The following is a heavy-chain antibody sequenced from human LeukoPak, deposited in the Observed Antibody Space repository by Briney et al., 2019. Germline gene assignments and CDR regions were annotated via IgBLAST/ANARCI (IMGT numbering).Heavy chain of an antibody. Sequence: GGSLRLSCAASGFTFNNYGMHWVRQAPGKGLEWVAFIRYDGSNKYYADSVKGRFTISRDNSQDTVYLQMNSLSPEDTAVYYCAKDFRWSSDYWGQGSLVTVTS. CDR1: GFTFNNYG. CDR3: AKDFRWSSDY. D-gene: IGHD2-15*01. V-gene: IGHV3-30*02. CDR2: IRYDGSNK. J-gene: IGHJ4*02.